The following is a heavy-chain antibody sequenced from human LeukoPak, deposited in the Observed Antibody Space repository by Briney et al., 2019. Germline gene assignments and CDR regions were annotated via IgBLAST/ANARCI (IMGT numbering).Heavy chain of an antibody. J-gene: IGHJ4*02. CDR2: INPNNGDT. CDR1: GYTFTGDY. D-gene: IGHD3-10*01. Sequence: GASVKVSCKASGYTFTGDYVHWGRRAPGQGLEWMAWINPNNGDTNSAQKFQGRVAITRDTSISTVYMELSRLTSDDTAVYYCEREASGSYYSFFLDYWGQGTLAAVSS. CDR3: EREASGSYYSFFLDY. V-gene: IGHV1-2*02.